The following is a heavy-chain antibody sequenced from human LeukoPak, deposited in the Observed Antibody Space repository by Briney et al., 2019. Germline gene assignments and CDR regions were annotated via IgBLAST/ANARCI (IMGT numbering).Heavy chain of an antibody. J-gene: IGHJ3*02. D-gene: IGHD3-16*02. CDR3: ARDRQSTFGGVIVTPYDAFDI. CDR2: IIPIFGTA. Sequence: SVKVSCKASGGTFSSYAISWVRQAPGQGLEWMGRIIPIFGTANYAQEFQGRVTITADESTSTAYMELSSLRSEDTAVYYCARDRQSTFGGVIVTPYDAFDIWGQGTMVTVSS. V-gene: IGHV1-69*15. CDR1: GGTFSSYA.